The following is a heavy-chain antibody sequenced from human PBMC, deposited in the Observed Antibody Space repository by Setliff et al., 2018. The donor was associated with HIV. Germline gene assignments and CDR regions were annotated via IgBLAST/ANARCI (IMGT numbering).Heavy chain of an antibody. Sequence: SETLSLTCSVSGGSISSGSYYWTWIRQSAGKGPEWIGHTYTNGYTNYNPSLKSRVTISVDTSKNQFSLKLTSATAAETPGYYCARAPPGIQNDAFDVWGQGTMVTVSS. V-gene: IGHV4-61*09. CDR1: GGSISSGSYY. J-gene: IGHJ3*01. CDR3: ARAPPGIQNDAFDV. CDR2: TYTNGYT.